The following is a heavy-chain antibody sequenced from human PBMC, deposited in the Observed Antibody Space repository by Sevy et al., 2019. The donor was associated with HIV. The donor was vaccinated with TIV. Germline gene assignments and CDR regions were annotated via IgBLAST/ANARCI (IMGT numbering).Heavy chain of an antibody. D-gene: IGHD2-15*01. Sequence: GGSLRLSCAASGFSFNGYGMHWVRQAPGKGLEWLAVISYDGSVKYYTESVKGRFTISRDNAKDSLFLQMNRLRAEDTAIYYCARGYCSGTSCSSGRAWVAFDIWGQGTMVTVSS. CDR2: ISYDGSVK. CDR1: GFSFNGYG. CDR3: ARGYCSGTSCSSGRAWVAFDI. J-gene: IGHJ3*02. V-gene: IGHV3-30*04.